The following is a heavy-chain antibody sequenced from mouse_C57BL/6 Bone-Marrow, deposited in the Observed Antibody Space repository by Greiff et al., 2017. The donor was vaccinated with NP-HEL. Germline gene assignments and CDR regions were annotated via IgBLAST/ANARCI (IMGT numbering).Heavy chain of an antibody. V-gene: IGHV1-50*01. D-gene: IGHD2-5*01. Sequence: QVQLQQPGAELVKPGASVKLSCKASGYTFTSYWMQWVKQRPGQGLEWIGEIDPSDSYTNYNQKFKGKATLTVDTSSSTAYIQLSSLTSEDSAVYYCARSSNYWYFDVWGTGTTVTVSS. J-gene: IGHJ1*03. CDR1: GYTFTSYW. CDR2: IDPSDSYT. CDR3: ARSSNYWYFDV.